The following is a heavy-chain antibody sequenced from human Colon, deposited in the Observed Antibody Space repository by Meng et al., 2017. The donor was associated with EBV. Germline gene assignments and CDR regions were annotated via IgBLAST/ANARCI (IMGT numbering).Heavy chain of an antibody. CDR1: VGSITSTSSY. V-gene: IGHV4-39*07. CDR3: VISSHN. J-gene: IGHJ4*02. D-gene: IGHD3-3*02. Sequence: QLHLKDAGPGLGKPSETLSLTCTISVGSITSTSSYWGWVRQPPGKGLEWIGSIYYRGSTNYNPSLKSRISMSVDMSKNQFSLKVNSVTAADTAIYYCVISSHNWGQGTLVTVSS. CDR2: IYYRGST.